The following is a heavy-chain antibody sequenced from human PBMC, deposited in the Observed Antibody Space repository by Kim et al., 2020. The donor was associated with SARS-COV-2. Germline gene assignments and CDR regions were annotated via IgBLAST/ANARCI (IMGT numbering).Heavy chain of an antibody. CDR3: AITSVDY. V-gene: IGHV3-7*01. J-gene: IGHJ4*02. D-gene: IGHD3-10*01. CDR2: DGSEK. Sequence: DGSEKYYVDFVKGRFTISRDNAKNSLYLQMNSLRAEDTAVYFCAITSVDYWGQGTVVTVSS.